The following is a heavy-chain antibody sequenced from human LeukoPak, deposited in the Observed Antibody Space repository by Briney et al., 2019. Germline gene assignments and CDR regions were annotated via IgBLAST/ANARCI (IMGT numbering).Heavy chain of an antibody. CDR2: INSDGSWT. CDR1: GNYW. V-gene: IGHV3-74*01. CDR3: VSFYETY. Sequence: GGSLRLSCAASGNYWMHWVRQAPGKGLVWVSHINSDGSWTSYADSVRGRFTISKDNAKNTVYLQMSNLRAEDTAVYYCVSFYETYWGRGTLVTVSS. D-gene: IGHD2-2*01. J-gene: IGHJ4*02.